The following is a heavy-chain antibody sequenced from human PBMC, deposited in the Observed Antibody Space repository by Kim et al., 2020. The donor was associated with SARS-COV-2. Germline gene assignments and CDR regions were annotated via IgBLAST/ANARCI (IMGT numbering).Heavy chain of an antibody. CDR3: TAAPNNYFFYH. D-gene: IGHD6-13*01. V-gene: IGHV4-61*01. J-gene: IGHJ4*02. CDR1: GASVSSSSYY. Sequence: SETLSLTCTVSGASVSSSSYYWSWIRQTPGKGLDFIGYISHSGTTDYNPSLKSRLTISVDTSRNQFSMKLNSVTAADTAIYYCTAAPNNYFFYHWGQGTL. CDR2: ISHSGTT.